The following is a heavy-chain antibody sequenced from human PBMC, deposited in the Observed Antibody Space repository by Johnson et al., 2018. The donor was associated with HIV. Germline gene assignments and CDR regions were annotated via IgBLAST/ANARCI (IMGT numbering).Heavy chain of an antibody. CDR2: ISYAGSNK. D-gene: IGHD3-22*01. J-gene: IGHJ3*02. CDR1: GFTFSSNA. CDR3: TICITMIVVVTTDAFDI. Sequence: QVQLVESGGGVVQPGRSLRLSCAASGFTFSSNAMHWVRQAPGKGLERVVVISYAGSNKSYADSVKGRFTISRDDSKNTLYLQMNSLKTEDTAVYYCTICITMIVVVTTDAFDIWGQGTMVTVSS. V-gene: IGHV3-30-3*01.